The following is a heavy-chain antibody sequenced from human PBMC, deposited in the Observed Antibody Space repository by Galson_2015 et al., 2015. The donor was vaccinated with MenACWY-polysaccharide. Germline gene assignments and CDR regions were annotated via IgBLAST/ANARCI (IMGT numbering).Heavy chain of an antibody. J-gene: IGHJ4*02. D-gene: IGHD4-17*01. CDR2: MNPKSGYS. V-gene: IGHV1-8*01. CDR3: ARTNGDFDF. CDR1: GYTFTSFD. Sequence: SVKVSCKASGYTFTSFDINWVRQAPGQGLEWMGWMNPKSGYSGYAQKFHGRVTLTKDTSISTAYLELSSLRSEDTAMYYCARTNGDFDFWGQGTLITVSS.